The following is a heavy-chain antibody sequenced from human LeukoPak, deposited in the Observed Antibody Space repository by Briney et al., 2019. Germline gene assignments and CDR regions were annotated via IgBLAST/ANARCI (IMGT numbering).Heavy chain of an antibody. Sequence: ASVKVSCKASGYTFTGYYMHWVRQAPGQGLEWMGWINPNSGGTNYAQKFQGWVTMTRDTSISTAYMELSRLRSDDTAVYYCAGANIAAAGSWFDPWGPGTLVTVSS. CDR3: AGANIAAAGSWFDP. CDR2: INPNSGGT. J-gene: IGHJ5*02. D-gene: IGHD6-13*01. V-gene: IGHV1-2*04. CDR1: GYTFTGYY.